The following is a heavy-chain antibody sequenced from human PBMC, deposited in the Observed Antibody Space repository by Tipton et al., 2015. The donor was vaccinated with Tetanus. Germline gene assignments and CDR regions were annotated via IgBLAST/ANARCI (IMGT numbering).Heavy chain of an antibody. V-gene: IGHV4-61*01. CDR3: ARANYDFPKKGPFDS. CDR1: GGSVRRGSYY. D-gene: IGHD3-3*01. Sequence: TLSLTCTVSGGSVRRGSYYWNWIRQPPGKGLEWIGYISYSGSTNSNYSLKSRITISQDTSKNQFSLKLTSVTAADTAVYYCARANYDFPKKGPFDSWGQGTLVIVSS. J-gene: IGHJ4*02. CDR2: ISYSGST.